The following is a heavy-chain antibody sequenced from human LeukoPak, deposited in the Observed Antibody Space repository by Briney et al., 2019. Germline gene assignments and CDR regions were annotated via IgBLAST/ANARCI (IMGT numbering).Heavy chain of an antibody. V-gene: IGHV3-30-3*01. CDR2: ISYDGTKQ. CDR1: GFTFSNYD. D-gene: IGHD3-22*01. J-gene: IGHJ4*02. Sequence: GGSLRLSCAASGFTFSNYDMTWVRQAPGKGLEWLAVISYDGTKQYFADSVKGRFTISRDNVKNSLYLEMNSLRVEDSAVYYCARDHYFDISGYLDYWGQGTPVTVSS. CDR3: ARDHYFDISGYLDY.